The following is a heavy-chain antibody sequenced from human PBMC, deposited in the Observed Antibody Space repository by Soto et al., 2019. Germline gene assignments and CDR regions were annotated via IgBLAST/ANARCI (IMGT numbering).Heavy chain of an antibody. Sequence: QVQLVQSGAEVKKPGASVKVSCKASGYTFTSYAMHWVRQAPGQRLEWMGWINAGNGNTKYSQKFQGRVTITRDTSASTAYMELSSLRSEDTAVYYCARDSQVATIIFDYWGQGTLVTVSS. V-gene: IGHV1-3*01. D-gene: IGHD5-12*01. CDR2: INAGNGNT. CDR1: GYTFTSYA. CDR3: ARDSQVATIIFDY. J-gene: IGHJ4*02.